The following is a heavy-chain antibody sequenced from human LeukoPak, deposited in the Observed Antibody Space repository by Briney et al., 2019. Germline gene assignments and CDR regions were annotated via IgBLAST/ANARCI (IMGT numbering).Heavy chain of an antibody. CDR3: ARHRLATIRAPFDH. J-gene: IGHJ4*02. V-gene: IGHV4-39*01. CDR1: GDSINTGDDY. Sequence: SGTLSLTCTVSGDSINTGDDYWGWIRQPPGRGLEWIGTIHYSGTTYYNPSLKSQVSISVETSKNHFSLKVTSVTAADTAVYFCARHRLATIRAPFDHWGQGALVTVSS. CDR2: IHYSGTT. D-gene: IGHD5-12*01.